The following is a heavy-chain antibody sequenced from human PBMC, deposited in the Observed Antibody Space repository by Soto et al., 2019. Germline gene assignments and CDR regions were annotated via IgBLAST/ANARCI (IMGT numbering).Heavy chain of an antibody. J-gene: IGHJ4*02. Sequence: SVTVSCKASGGTFSSYAISWVRQAPGQGLEWMGGIIPIFGTANYAQKFQGRVTITADESTSTAYMELSSLRSEDTAVYYCASSPCYSSSWPFDYWGQGTPVTVSA. CDR1: GGTFSSYA. CDR2: IIPIFGTA. D-gene: IGHD6-13*01. V-gene: IGHV1-69*13. CDR3: ASSPCYSSSWPFDY.